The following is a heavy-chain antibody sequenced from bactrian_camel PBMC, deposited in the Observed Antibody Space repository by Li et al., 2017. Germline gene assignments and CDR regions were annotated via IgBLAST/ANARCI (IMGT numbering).Heavy chain of an antibody. Sequence: HVQLVESGGGSVEAGGSLTLSCGFSGEKYCNADMSWYRQAPGKEREFVSSIDYDGTQKYADSMKGRFVISQDNARNTLYLQMDSLKPEDTAMYYCAADPGWNGRCLLHNIEEFDYSGQGTQVTVS. CDR1: GEKYCNAD. CDR3: AADPGWNGRCLLHNIEEFDY. D-gene: IGHD2*01. V-gene: IGHV3S53*01. CDR2: IDYDGTQ. J-gene: IGHJ4*01.